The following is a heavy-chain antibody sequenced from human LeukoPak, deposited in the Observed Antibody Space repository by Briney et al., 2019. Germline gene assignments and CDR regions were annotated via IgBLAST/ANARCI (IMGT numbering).Heavy chain of an antibody. Sequence: GGSLRLSCTASGFTFGDYAMSWFRQAPGQGLEWVGFIRSKASGGTTEYAASVKGRFTISRDDSKSIAYLQMNSLNTDDTAVYYCTRERGYRYGYSDYWGQGTLVTVSS. CDR3: TRERGYRYGYSDY. D-gene: IGHD5-18*01. CDR1: GFTFGDYA. J-gene: IGHJ4*02. V-gene: IGHV3-49*03. CDR2: IRSKASGGTT.